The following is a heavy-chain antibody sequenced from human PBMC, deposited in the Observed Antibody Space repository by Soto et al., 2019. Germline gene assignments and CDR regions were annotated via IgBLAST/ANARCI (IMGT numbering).Heavy chain of an antibody. J-gene: IGHJ6*02. Sequence: LSLTCAVYGGSFSGYYWSWIRQPPGKGLEWIGEISHSGSTNYNPSLKSRVTISVDTSKNQFSLKLSSVTAADTAVYYCARAAREFDYYYGMDVWGQGTTVTVSS. CDR3: ARAAREFDYYYGMDV. V-gene: IGHV4-34*01. CDR1: GGSFSGYY. CDR2: ISHSGST. D-gene: IGHD6-6*01.